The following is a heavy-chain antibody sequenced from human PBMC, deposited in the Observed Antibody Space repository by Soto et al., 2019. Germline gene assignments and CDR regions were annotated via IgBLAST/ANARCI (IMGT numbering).Heavy chain of an antibody. D-gene: IGHD5-18*01. V-gene: IGHV3-48*03. CDR1: GFTFSSYE. CDR2: ISSSGSTI. CDR3: AREKMATAYFDY. Sequence: GGSLRLSCAAAGFTFSSYEMNWVRQAPGKGLEWVSYISSSGSTIYYADSVKGLFTISRDNAKNSMYLQMNSLRAEDTAVYYCAREKMATAYFDYWGQGPLVTVSS. J-gene: IGHJ4*02.